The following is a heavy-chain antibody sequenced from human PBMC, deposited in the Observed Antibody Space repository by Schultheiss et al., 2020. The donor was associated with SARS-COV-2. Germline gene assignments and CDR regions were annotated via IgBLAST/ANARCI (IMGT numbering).Heavy chain of an antibody. CDR3: KASADIVLVVYAIVYFDY. V-gene: IGHV3-30*03. D-gene: IGHD2-8*01. CDR2: ISYDGSNK. Sequence: GGSLRLSCAASGFTFSSYDMHWVRQAPGKGLEWVAVISYDGSNKYYADSVKGRFTISRDNSKNTLYLQMSSLRAEDTAVYYCKASADIVLVVYAIVYFDYWGQGTLVTVSS. J-gene: IGHJ4*02. CDR1: GFTFSSYD.